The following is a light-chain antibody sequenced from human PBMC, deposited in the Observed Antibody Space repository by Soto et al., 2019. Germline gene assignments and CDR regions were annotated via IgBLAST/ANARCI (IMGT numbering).Light chain of an antibody. CDR1: SSDVGGYNY. CDR3: SSYTSSSTRV. J-gene: IGLJ1*01. V-gene: IGLV2-14*01. Sequence: QPALTQAASVSGSPGQSITISCTGTSSDVGGYNYASWYQQHPGKAPKLMIYDVSNRPSGVSNRFSGSKSGNTASLTISGLQAEDEADYYCSSYTSSSTRVFGTGTKVTVL. CDR2: DVS.